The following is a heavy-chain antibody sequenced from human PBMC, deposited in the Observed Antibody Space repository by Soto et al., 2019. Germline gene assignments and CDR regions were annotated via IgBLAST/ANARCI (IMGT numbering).Heavy chain of an antibody. V-gene: IGHV4-59*01. J-gene: IGHJ4*02. CDR1: GGSISSYY. D-gene: IGHD6-13*01. CDR2: IYYTGST. CDR3: ARENGYIDY. Sequence: SETLSLTCTVSGGSISSYYWSWIRQPPGKGLEWIGYIYYTGSTNYNPSLKSRLTISVDTSKNQFSLKLSSVTAADTAVYYCARENGYIDYWGQGTLVTVSS.